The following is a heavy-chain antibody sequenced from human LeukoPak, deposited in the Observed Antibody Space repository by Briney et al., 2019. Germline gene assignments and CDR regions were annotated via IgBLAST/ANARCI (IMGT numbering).Heavy chain of an antibody. Sequence: GSLRLSCAASGFNFSDKHMSWVRQAPGKGLEWIGSIYHSGSTYDSPSLKSRVTMSVDTSKNQFSLKLSSVTVADTAVYYCAKEETYSSIPYYFEYWGHGTLVTVSS. CDR2: IYHSGST. D-gene: IGHD2-21*01. CDR3: AKEETYSSIPYYFEY. CDR1: GFNFSDKH. J-gene: IGHJ4*01. V-gene: IGHV4-38-2*02.